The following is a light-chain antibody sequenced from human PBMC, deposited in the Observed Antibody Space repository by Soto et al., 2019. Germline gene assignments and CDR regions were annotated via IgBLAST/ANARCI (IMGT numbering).Light chain of an antibody. J-gene: IGLJ1*01. CDR1: SSDVGSYNL. CDR2: QGG. CDR3: CSYKRSTNFYV. V-gene: IGLV2-23*03. Sequence: QSVLTQPASVSGSPGQSITISCTGTSSDVGSYNLVSWYQQYPGKAPKLMIFQGGKRPSGVSHRFSGSKSGNTASLTISGLQAEDEAHYYCCSYKRSTNFYVFGTGTKVT.